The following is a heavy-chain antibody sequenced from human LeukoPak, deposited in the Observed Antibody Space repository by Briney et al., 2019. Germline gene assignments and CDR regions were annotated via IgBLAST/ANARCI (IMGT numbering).Heavy chain of an antibody. V-gene: IGHV3-23*01. Sequence: GGSLRLSCAVSGFTFSNYAMSWVRQAPGKGLEWVSGIRGYGDDTYYADSVKGRFTISRDNARNTLYVQINSLRAEDTAVYFCARDTTAVVTDAFDIWGQGTLVIVSS. CDR3: ARDTTAVVTDAFDI. D-gene: IGHD2/OR15-2a*01. CDR2: IRGYGDDT. J-gene: IGHJ3*02. CDR1: GFTFSNYA.